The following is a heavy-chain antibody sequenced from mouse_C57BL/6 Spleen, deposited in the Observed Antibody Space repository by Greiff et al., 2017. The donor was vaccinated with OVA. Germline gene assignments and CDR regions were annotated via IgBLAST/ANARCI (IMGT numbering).Heavy chain of an antibody. Sequence: VQLQQSGAELVRPGASVKLSCTASGFNIKDDYMHWVKQRPEQGLEWIGWIDPANGDTEYASQFQGKATRTADTSSNTAYLQLSSLTSEDTAVDYCTTGYYGSSSAWFAYWGQGTLVTVSA. D-gene: IGHD1-1*01. CDR2: IDPANGDT. J-gene: IGHJ3*01. CDR1: GFNIKDDY. CDR3: TTGYYGSSSAWFAY. V-gene: IGHV14-4*01.